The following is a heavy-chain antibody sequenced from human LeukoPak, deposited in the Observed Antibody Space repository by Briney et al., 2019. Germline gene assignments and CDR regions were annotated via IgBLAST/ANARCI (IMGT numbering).Heavy chain of an antibody. CDR2: ISDNGGST. D-gene: IGHD2-2*01. V-gene: IGHV3-23*01. Sequence: PGGSLRLSCAASGFTFSNYAMSWVRQAPGKGLEWVTAISDNGGSTYFADSVKGRFTISRDNSKNTLYLQINSLRGDDTAVYHCAKAPSPGYCSSTSCYYDYWGQGTLVTVSS. J-gene: IGHJ4*02. CDR3: AKAPSPGYCSSTSCYYDY. CDR1: GFTFSNYA.